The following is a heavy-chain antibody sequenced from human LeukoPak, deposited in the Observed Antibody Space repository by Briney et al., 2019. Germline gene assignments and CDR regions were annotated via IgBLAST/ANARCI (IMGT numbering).Heavy chain of an antibody. J-gene: IGHJ4*02. Sequence: TGGSVRLSCAASGFSLSDYSMNWVRQAPGKGLEWVSFISNSGSYIYYADSLKGRFTISRDNAKNSLYLQMNSLRAEDTAVYYCARVISAALDYWGQGPLVTVSS. D-gene: IGHD6-25*01. CDR1: GFSLSDYS. CDR3: ARVISAALDY. V-gene: IGHV3-21*01. CDR2: ISNSGSYI.